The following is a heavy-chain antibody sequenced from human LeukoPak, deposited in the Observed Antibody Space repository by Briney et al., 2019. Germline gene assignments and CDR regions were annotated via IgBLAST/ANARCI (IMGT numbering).Heavy chain of an antibody. J-gene: IGHJ4*02. CDR3: ARGSRFLEWFWPFDY. CDR1: GFTFSSYA. Sequence: GGSLRLSCAASGFTFSSYAMSWVRQAPGKGLEWVSAISGSGGSTYYADSVKGRFTISRDNAKNTLYLQMNSLRAEDTAVYYCARGSRFLEWFWPFDYWGQGTLVTVSS. V-gene: IGHV3-23*01. D-gene: IGHD3-3*01. CDR2: ISGSGGST.